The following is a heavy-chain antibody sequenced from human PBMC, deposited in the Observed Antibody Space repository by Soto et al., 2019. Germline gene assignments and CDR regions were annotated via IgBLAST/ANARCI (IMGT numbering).Heavy chain of an antibody. CDR2: IYHSGST. D-gene: IGHD3-22*01. J-gene: IGHJ5*02. Sequence: SETLSLTCAVSGGSISSGGYSWSWIRQPPGKGLDWIGYIYHSGSTYYNPSLKSRVTISVDRSKNQFSLKLSSVTAADTAVYYCARCRYYYDSNGGVGVSWFDPWGQGTLVTVSS. CDR3: ARCRYYYDSNGGVGVSWFDP. V-gene: IGHV4-30-2*01. CDR1: GGSISSGGYS.